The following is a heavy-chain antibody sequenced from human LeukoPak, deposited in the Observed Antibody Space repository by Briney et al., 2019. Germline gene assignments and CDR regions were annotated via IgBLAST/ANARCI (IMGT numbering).Heavy chain of an antibody. Sequence: SETLSPTCTVSGGSISSYYWSWIRQPPGKGLEWIGYIYYTGSTNYNPSLKSRVTISVDTSKNQFSLKLSSVTAADTAVYYCARPLYGDTSGYFDLWGRGTLVTVSS. CDR2: IYYTGST. V-gene: IGHV4-59*01. CDR1: GGSISSYY. CDR3: ARPLYGDTSGYFDL. D-gene: IGHD4-17*01. J-gene: IGHJ2*01.